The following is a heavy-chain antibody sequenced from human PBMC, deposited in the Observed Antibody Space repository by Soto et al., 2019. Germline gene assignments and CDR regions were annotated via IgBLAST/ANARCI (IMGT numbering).Heavy chain of an antibody. D-gene: IGHD2-8*01. CDR1: GFTFSSYG. Sequence: QVQLVESGGGVVQPGRSLRLSCAASGFTFSSYGMHWVRQAPGKGLEWVAVIWYDGSNKYYADSVKGRFTISRDNSKNTLYLQMNSLRAEDTAVYYCARGDYCSNGGCMYYFDYSGQGTLVTVSS. J-gene: IGHJ4*02. CDR2: IWYDGSNK. CDR3: ARGDYCSNGGCMYYFDY. V-gene: IGHV3-33*01.